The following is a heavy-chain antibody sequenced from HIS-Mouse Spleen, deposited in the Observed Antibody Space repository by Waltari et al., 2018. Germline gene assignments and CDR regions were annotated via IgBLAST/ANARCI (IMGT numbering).Heavy chain of an antibody. CDR2: IYYSGGT. D-gene: IGHD6-13*01. J-gene: IGHJ2*01. CDR3: AREIPYSSSWYDWYFDL. V-gene: IGHV4-39*07. CDR1: GGSISSSSYY. Sequence: QLQLQESGPGLVKPSETLSLTCTVSGGSISSSSYYWGWIRQPPGKGLEWIGRIYYSGGTYYNPSLKSRGTISVDTSKKQFSLKLSSVTAADTAVYYCAREIPYSSSWYDWYFDLWGRGTLVTVSS.